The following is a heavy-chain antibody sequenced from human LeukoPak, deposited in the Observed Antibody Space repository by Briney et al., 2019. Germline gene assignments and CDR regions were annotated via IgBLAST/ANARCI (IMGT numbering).Heavy chain of an antibody. CDR2: ISSSSSTI. CDR3: ARGGALFKPLYDILTGYYGTAAFDI. J-gene: IGHJ3*02. CDR1: GFTFSSYS. V-gene: IGHV3-48*04. D-gene: IGHD3-9*01. Sequence: GGSLRLSCAASGFTFSSYSMNWVRQAPGKGLEWVSYISSSSSTIYYADSVKGRFTISRDNAKNSLYLQMNSLRAEDTAVYYCARGGALFKPLYDILTGYYGTAAFDIWDQGTMVTVSS.